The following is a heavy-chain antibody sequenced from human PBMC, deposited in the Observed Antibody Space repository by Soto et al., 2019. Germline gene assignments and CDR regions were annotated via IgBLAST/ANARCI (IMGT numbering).Heavy chain of an antibody. CDR1: GFAVSSKY. Sequence: EVQLVESGGGLIQPGGSLRLSCAASGFAVSSKYMTWVRQAPGKGLALVSVIYGGGTTYYADSVKGRFTISRDTSKNTLYLQMNSLRAEDTAVYYCVQTTGWPGFDFWGQGTLVTVSS. V-gene: IGHV3-53*01. J-gene: IGHJ4*02. CDR2: IYGGGTT. CDR3: VQTTGWPGFDF. D-gene: IGHD6-19*01.